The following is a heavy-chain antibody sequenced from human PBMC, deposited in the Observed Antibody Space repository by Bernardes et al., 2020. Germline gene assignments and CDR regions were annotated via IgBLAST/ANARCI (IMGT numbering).Heavy chain of an antibody. J-gene: IGHJ4*02. CDR2: IYHSGST. Sequence: SETLSLTCAVSGGSISSSNWWSWVRQPPGKGLEWIGEIYHSGSTNYNPSLKSRVTISVDKSKNQFSLKLSSVTAADTAVYYCARVAKSITIHPDDYFDYWGQGTLVTVSS. CDR1: GGSISSSNW. V-gene: IGHV4-4*02. D-gene: IGHD3-9*01. CDR3: ARVAKSITIHPDDYFDY.